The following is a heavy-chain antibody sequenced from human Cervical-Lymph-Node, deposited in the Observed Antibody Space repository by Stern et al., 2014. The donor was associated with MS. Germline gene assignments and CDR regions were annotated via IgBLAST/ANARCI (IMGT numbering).Heavy chain of an antibody. J-gene: IGHJ4*01. Sequence: QEQLVESGGGVVQPGRSLRLSCSPSGFAFSTYGMHWVRQAPGKVLEWCALTSFYGAKTYYADSVKGRFTISRDNPKNPLYLQMKSLRGEDTAVYYCARGSDWYPLDYWGHGTLVTVSS. D-gene: IGHD6-19*01. V-gene: IGHV3-30*03. CDR1: GFAFSTYG. CDR2: TSFYGAKT. CDR3: ARGSDWYPLDY.